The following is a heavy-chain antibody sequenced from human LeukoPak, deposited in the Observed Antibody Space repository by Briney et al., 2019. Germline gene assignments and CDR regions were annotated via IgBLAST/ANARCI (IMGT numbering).Heavy chain of an antibody. J-gene: IGHJ1*01. D-gene: IGHD6-13*01. CDR1: GFTFSSYS. V-gene: IGHV3-21*01. Sequence: GGSLRLSCAASGFTFSSYSTNWVRQAPGKGLEWVSSISSSSSFIYYADSVKGRFTISRDNAKNSLYLQMNSLRAEDTAVYYCARGYSSSWYEHFQHWGQGTLVTVSS. CDR2: ISSSSSFI. CDR3: ARGYSSSWYEHFQH.